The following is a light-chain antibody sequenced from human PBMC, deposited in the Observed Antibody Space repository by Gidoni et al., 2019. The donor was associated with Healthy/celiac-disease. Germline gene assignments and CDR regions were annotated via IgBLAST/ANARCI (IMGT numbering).Light chain of an antibody. V-gene: IGKV1-9*01. Sequence: IQLTQSPSFLSASVGDRVTITCRASQGISSSLAWYQQKPGKAPKLLIYAASTLQSGVPARFSGSGSGTEFTLTISSLQPEDFATYCCQQLNRYPITFGQGTRLEIK. CDR3: QQLNRYPIT. CDR1: QGISSS. CDR2: AAS. J-gene: IGKJ5*01.